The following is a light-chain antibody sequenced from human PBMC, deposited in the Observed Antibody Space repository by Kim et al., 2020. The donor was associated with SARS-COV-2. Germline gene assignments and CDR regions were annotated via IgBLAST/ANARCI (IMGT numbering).Light chain of an antibody. CDR2: GAS. V-gene: IGKV3-20*01. J-gene: IGKJ1*01. Sequence: EIVLTQSPGTLSLSPGERATLSCRASQSVTGTYLAWYQQKPGQPPRLLIYGASRRATGIPDNFSGSGAGTDFTLTISRLEPEDFAVYYCQQYSSSPTTFGQGTKVDIK. CDR1: QSVTGTY. CDR3: QQYSSSPTT.